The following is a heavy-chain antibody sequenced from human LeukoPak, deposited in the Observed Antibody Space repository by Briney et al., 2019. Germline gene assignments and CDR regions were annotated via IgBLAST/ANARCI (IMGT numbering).Heavy chain of an antibody. CDR1: GGSISSYY. Sequence: PSETLSLTCTVSGGSISSYYWNWIRQPPGKGLEWIGYIYYSGSTNYNPSLKSRVTISVDTSKNQFSLKLSSVTAADTAVYYCARGIYSGSYWWVPDYWGQGTLVTVSS. D-gene: IGHD1-26*01. J-gene: IGHJ4*02. V-gene: IGHV4-59*01. CDR2: IYYSGST. CDR3: ARGIYSGSYWWVPDY.